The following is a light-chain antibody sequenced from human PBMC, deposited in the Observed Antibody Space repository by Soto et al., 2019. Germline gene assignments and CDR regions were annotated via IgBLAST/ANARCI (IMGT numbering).Light chain of an antibody. CDR2: DVS. Sequence: QSVLTQPASVSGSPGQSITISCTGTSSDVGGYNYVSWYQHPPGKAPKLMIFDVSNRPSGVSNRFSGSKSGNTASLTISGLQPEDEADYYCSSYTTGNTRQIVFGTGTKVTVL. CDR3: SSYTTGNTRQIV. V-gene: IGLV2-14*03. CDR1: SSDVGGYNY. J-gene: IGLJ1*01.